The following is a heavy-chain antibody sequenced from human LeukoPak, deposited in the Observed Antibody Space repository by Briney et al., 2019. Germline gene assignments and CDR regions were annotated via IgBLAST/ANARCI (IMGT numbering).Heavy chain of an antibody. V-gene: IGHV3-23*01. CDR3: AKDLIYYYGSGSYYNPLFDY. J-gene: IGHJ4*02. CDR1: GFTFSSYA. D-gene: IGHD3-10*01. Sequence: PGGSLRLSCAAPGFTFSSYAMSWVRQAPGKGLEWVSAISGSGGSTYYADSVKGRFTISRDNSKNTLYLQMNSLRAEDTAVYYCAKDLIYYYGSGSYYNPLFDYWGQGTLVTVSS. CDR2: ISGSGGST.